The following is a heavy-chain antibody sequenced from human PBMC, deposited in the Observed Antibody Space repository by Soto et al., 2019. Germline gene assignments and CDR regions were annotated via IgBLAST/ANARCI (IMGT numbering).Heavy chain of an antibody. CDR2: IWYDGSNK. D-gene: IGHD3-3*01. CDR3: ARERITIFGVVWGGPTKELNYYYYGMDV. CDR1: GFTFSSYG. Sequence: QSGGSLRLSCAASGFTFSSYGMHWVRQAPGKGLEWVAVIWYDGSNKYYADSVKGRFTISRDNSKNTLYLQMNSLRAEDTAVYYCARERITIFGVVWGGPTKELNYYYYGMDVWGQGTTVTVSS. V-gene: IGHV3-33*01. J-gene: IGHJ6*02.